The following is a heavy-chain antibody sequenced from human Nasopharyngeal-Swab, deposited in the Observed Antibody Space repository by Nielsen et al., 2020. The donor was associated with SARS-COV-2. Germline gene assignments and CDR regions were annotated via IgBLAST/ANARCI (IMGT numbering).Heavy chain of an antibody. J-gene: IGHJ5*02. D-gene: IGHD3-10*01. CDR3: ARGWGAVRGYNWFYP. CDR2: IYYSGST. V-gene: IGHV4-59*01. CDR1: GCPIRSYY. Sequence: SDTLSPTFNVSGCPIRSYYWTWSPQPPGKGREWIGYIYYSGSTNYNPSLKSRFTISVDTSKNQFSLQLRSVTAADTAVYYCARGWGAVRGYNWFYPWGQGTLVTVSS.